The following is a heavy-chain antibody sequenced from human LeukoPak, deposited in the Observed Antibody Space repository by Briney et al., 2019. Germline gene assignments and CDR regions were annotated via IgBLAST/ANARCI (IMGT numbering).Heavy chain of an antibody. Sequence: GGSLRLSCAASGFTVSSNYMSWVRQAPGKGLEWVSVIYSGGTTYYADSVKGRFIISRDNSKNTVDLQMNNLRVDDTAIYYCAKDHANTPVVTNWGQGILVSVSS. V-gene: IGHV3-66*01. D-gene: IGHD2-21*02. J-gene: IGHJ4*02. CDR3: AKDHANTPVVTN. CDR2: IYSGGTT. CDR1: GFTVSSNY.